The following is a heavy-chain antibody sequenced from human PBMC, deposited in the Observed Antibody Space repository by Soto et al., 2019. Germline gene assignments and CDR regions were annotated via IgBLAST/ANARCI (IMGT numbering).Heavy chain of an antibody. CDR2: IYYSGST. J-gene: IGHJ4*02. Sequence: QVQLQESGPGLVKPSETLSLTCTVSGGSISTYSWSWIRQPPGKGLEWIGYIYYSGSTNSNPSLTXXVXIXXDTSKNQFSLKLSSVTAADTAVYYCARLGAAAFDYWGQGTLLTVSS. CDR1: GGSISTYS. V-gene: IGHV4-59*08. CDR3: ARLGAAAFDY. D-gene: IGHD6-13*01.